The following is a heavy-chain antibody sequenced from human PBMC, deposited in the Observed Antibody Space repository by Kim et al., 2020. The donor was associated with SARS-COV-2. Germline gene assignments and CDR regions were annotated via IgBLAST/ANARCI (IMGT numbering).Heavy chain of an antibody. CDR2: IHNNGNS. D-gene: IGHD1-1*01. J-gene: IGHJ4*02. Sequence: SETLSLTCTVSGDSISSSTYYWDWIRQPPGKGLEWIGSIHNNGNSYYNPSLKSRVTISVDTSKNQFSLRLTSMTAADTAVYYCVREVGNRRGVVYWGQG. CDR3: VREVGNRRGVVY. V-gene: IGHV4-39*07. CDR1: GDSISSSTYY.